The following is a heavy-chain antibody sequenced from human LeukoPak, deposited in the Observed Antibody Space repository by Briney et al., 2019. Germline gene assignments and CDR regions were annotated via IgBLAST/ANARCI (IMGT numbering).Heavy chain of an antibody. J-gene: IGHJ4*02. CDR1: GFTFSSYE. D-gene: IGHD3-3*01. CDR2: ISSSGSTI. CDR3: ARFPLFGVVIPFDY. Sequence: GGSLRLSCAASGFTFSSYEMNWVRQAPGKGLEWVSYISSSGSTIYYADSVKGRFTISRDNAKNSLYLQMNSLRAEDTAVYYCARFPLFGVVIPFDYWGQGTLVTVSS. V-gene: IGHV3-48*03.